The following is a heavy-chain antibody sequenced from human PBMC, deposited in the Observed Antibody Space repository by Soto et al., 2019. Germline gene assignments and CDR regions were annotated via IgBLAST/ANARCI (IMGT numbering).Heavy chain of an antibody. J-gene: IGHJ6*02. CDR2: ISYSGST. CDR3: ARGNFIVVVPAAGDHGMDV. D-gene: IGHD2-2*01. CDR1: GGSISSYY. Sequence: QVQLQESGPGLVKPSETLSLTCTVSGGSISSYYWSWIRQPPGKGLEWIGYISYSGSTNYNPSLMGRVALPEATAKNPFSLNLSSVTAGDTAVYYCARGNFIVVVPAAGDHGMDVWGQGTTVTVSS. V-gene: IGHV4-59*01.